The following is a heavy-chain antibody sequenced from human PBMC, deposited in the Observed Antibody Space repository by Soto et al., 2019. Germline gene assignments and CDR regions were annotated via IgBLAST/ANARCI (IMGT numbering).Heavy chain of an antibody. CDR2: VYHSRST. J-gene: IGHJ4*03. Sequence: PSETLSLTCSVSGDSIRGGGHYWNWIRQFPGKGLEWIGYVYHSRSTHYNPSLRGRLTISIDTSKNQFSLRLISVTAADTALYYCARDTGLAPTVWGYWGHGTQVTVSS. V-gene: IGHV4-31*03. D-gene: IGHD7-27*01. CDR3: ARDTGLAPTVWGY. CDR1: GDSIRGGGHY.